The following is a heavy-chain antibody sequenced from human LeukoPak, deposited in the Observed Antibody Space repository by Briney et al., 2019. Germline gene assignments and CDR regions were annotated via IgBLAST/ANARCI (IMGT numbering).Heavy chain of an antibody. D-gene: IGHD1-26*01. J-gene: IGHJ4*02. V-gene: IGHV3-30-3*01. CDR2: ISYDGSNK. CDR3: ARVNSGSYYRFDY. CDR1: GFTFSSYA. Sequence: GGSLRLSCAASGFTFSSYAMSWVRQAPGKGLEWVAVISYDGSNKYYADSVKGRFTISRDNSKNTLYLQMNSLRAEDTAVYYCARVNSGSYYRFDYWGQGTLVTVSS.